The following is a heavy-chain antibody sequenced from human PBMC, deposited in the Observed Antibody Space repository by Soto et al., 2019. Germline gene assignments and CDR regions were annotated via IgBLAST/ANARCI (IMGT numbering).Heavy chain of an antibody. CDR3: ARAIQQWLVQFWFDP. Sequence: QVQLVQSGAEVKKPGSSVKVSCKASGGTFSSYAISWVRQAPGQGLEWMGGIIPIFGTANYAQKFQGRVTMTADESTSTAYMELSSLRSEDTSVYSCARAIQQWLVQFWFDPWGQGTLVTVSS. CDR2: IIPIFGTA. V-gene: IGHV1-69*12. J-gene: IGHJ5*02. D-gene: IGHD6-19*01. CDR1: GGTFSSYA.